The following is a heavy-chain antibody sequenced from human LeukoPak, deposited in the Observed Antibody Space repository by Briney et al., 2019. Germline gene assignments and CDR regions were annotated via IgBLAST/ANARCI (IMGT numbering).Heavy chain of an antibody. CDR3: PREGTALFPKDFTS. CDR1: GFTFTGYY. V-gene: IGHV1-2*02. D-gene: IGHD3-3*01. CDR2: ISPHSTFT. Sequence: ASVKVSCKACGFTFTGYYMHWVRQAPGQGLEWMGYISPHSTFTSSPQNFQGRVTMTRDPSNSTAYIELTNLTPDDTAVYYCPREGTALFPKDFTSWGQGPLVTVPS. J-gene: IGHJ5*02.